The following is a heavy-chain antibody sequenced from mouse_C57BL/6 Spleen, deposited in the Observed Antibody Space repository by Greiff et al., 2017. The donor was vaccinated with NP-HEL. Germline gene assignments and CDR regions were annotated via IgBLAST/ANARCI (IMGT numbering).Heavy chain of an antibody. D-gene: IGHD2-4*01. J-gene: IGHJ3*01. V-gene: IGHV5-4*01. CDR2: ISDGGSYT. CDR3: ARGIRNDYDKDWFAY. CDR1: GFTFSSYA. Sequence: EVHLVESGGGLVKPGGSLKLSCAASGFTFSSYAMSWVRQTPEKRLEWVATISDGGSYTYYPDNVKGRFTISRDNAKNNLYLQMSHLKSEDTAMYYCARGIRNDYDKDWFAYWGQGTLVTVSA.